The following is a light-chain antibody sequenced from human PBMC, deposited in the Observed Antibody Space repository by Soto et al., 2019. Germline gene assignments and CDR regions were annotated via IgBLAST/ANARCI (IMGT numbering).Light chain of an antibody. J-gene: IGKJ1*01. Sequence: EIVMTQSPATLSLSPGERATLSCRGSQSVSSSYLSWYQQKPGQAPRLLIYGASTRATGIPARFSGSGSGTDFTLTISSLQPEDFAVYYCQQDYNLRTFGQGTKVEIK. CDR1: QSVSSSY. CDR2: GAS. V-gene: IGKV3D-7*01. CDR3: QQDYNLRT.